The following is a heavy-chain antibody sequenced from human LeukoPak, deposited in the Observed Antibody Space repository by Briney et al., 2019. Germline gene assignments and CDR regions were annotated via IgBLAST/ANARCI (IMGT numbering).Heavy chain of an antibody. J-gene: IGHJ4*02. CDR1: GFPFSSYT. CDR3: ATGYGSSSGRVDY. D-gene: IGHD6-6*01. V-gene: IGHV3-21*01. CDR2: INSGSTNI. Sequence: GGSLRLSCAASGFPFSSYTMNWVRQAPGEGLEWVSGINSGSTNIYYADSLKGRFTISRDNAKSSLYLQMDSLRAEDTAMYYCATGYGSSSGRVDYWGQGTLVTVSS.